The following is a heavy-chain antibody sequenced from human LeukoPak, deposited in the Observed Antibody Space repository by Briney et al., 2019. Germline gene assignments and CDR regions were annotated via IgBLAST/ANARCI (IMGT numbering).Heavy chain of an antibody. CDR1: GYTFTSYY. D-gene: IGHD6-19*01. CDR3: ARDRAGSSGWLDAFDI. V-gene: IGHV1-18*04. CDR2: ISAYNGNT. Sequence: ASVKVSCKASGYTFTSYYMHWVRQAPGQGLEWMGWISAYNGNTNYAQKLQGRVTMTTDTSTSTAYMELRSLRSDDTAVYYCARDRAGSSGWLDAFDIWGQGTMVTVSS. J-gene: IGHJ3*02.